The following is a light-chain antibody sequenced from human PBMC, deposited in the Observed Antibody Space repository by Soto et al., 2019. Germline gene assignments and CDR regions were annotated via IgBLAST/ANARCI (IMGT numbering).Light chain of an antibody. CDR3: HQSFNTPLA. CDR1: HIISSY. CDR2: AAS. Sequence: DIQMTQSPSSLSASVGDRVTITCRASHIISSYVNWYQQKPWQAPRLLISAASTLQSGVPSRFSGGGSGTDFTLTISSLQHAHLATYYCHQSFNTPLAFGQGTQLEIQ. V-gene: IGKV1-39*01. J-gene: IGKJ5*01.